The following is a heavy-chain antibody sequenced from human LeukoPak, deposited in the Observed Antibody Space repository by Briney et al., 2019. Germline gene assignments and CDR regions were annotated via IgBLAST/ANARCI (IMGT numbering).Heavy chain of an antibody. D-gene: IGHD2-15*01. CDR2: MNRNSGNT. CDR3: ARSGLPSRYCSGGSCYLPGWFDP. V-gene: IGHV1-8*01. CDR1: GYTFTSYD. J-gene: IGHJ5*02. Sequence: ASVKVSCKASGYTFTSYDINWVRQATGQGLEWMGWMNRNSGNTGYAQKFQGRVTMTRNTSISTAYMELSSLRSEDTAVYYCARSGLPSRYCSGGSCYLPGWFDPWGQGTLVTVSS.